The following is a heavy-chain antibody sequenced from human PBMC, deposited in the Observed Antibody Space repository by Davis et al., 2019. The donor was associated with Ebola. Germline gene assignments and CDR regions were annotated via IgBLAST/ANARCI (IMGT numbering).Heavy chain of an antibody. J-gene: IGHJ4*02. CDR3: ARGGGSSKRTMGY. Sequence: ASVKVSCKASGYTFTGYYMHWVRQAPGQGLEWTGWINPNSGGTNYAQKFQGWVTMTRDTSISTAYMELSRLRSDDTAVYYCARGGGSSKRTMGYWGQGTLVTVSS. CDR2: INPNSGGT. CDR1: GYTFTGYY. V-gene: IGHV1-2*04. D-gene: IGHD1-26*01.